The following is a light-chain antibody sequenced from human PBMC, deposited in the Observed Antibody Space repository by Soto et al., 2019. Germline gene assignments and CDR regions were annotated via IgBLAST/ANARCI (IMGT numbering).Light chain of an antibody. CDR3: CSYAGSTTFMI. J-gene: IGLJ2*01. Sequence: QSALTQPASVSGSPGQSITISCTGSSRDVGSYDLVSWYQQHPGKAPKLLIYEDSKRPSGVSSRFSGSKSGYTASLTISGLQAEDEADYHCCSYAGSTTFMIFGGGTQLTVL. CDR1: SRDVGSYDL. V-gene: IGLV2-23*02. CDR2: EDS.